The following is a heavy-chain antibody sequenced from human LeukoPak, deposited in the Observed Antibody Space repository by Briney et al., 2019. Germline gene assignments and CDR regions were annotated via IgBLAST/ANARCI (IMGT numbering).Heavy chain of an antibody. CDR3: ARDIRGGELVLDY. CDR2: IYSGGST. V-gene: IGHV3-53*01. CDR1: GFTVSSNY. J-gene: IGHJ4*02. Sequence: PGGSLGLSCAASGFTVSSNYMSWVRQAPGKGLEWVSVIYSGGSTYYADSVKGRFTISRDNSKNTLYLQMNSLRAEDTAVYYCARDIRGGELVLDYWGQGTLVTVSS. D-gene: IGHD2-21*01.